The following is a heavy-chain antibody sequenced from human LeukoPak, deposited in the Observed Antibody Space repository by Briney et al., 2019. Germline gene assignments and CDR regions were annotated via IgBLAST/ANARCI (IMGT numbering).Heavy chain of an antibody. V-gene: IGHV3-43D*03. CDR2: ISWDGGST. CDR3: AKAGYSGYDSYMDV. D-gene: IGHD5-12*01. CDR1: GFSFDDYV. Sequence: GGSLRLSCAASGFSFDDYVMHWVRQAPGKGLEWVSLISWDGGSTYYADSVKGRFTISRDNSKNSLYLQMNSLRPEDTALYYCAKAGYSGYDSYMDVWGKGTTVTVSS. J-gene: IGHJ6*03.